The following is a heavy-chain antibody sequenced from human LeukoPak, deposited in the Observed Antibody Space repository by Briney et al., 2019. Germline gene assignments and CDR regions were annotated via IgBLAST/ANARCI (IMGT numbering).Heavy chain of an antibody. Sequence: ASVKVSCKASGYTFTSYGISWVRQAPGQGLEWMGWISAYNGNTNYAQKLQGRVTMITDTSTSTAYMELRSLRSDDTAVYYCARDHPSYSSGWSDAFDIWGQGTMVTVSS. V-gene: IGHV1-18*01. J-gene: IGHJ3*02. CDR2: ISAYNGNT. D-gene: IGHD6-19*01. CDR1: GYTFTSYG. CDR3: ARDHPSYSSGWSDAFDI.